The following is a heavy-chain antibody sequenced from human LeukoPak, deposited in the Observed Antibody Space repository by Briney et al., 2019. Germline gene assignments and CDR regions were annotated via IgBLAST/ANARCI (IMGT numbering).Heavy chain of an antibody. CDR3: AGGVYYYYFYMDV. V-gene: IGHV3-48*03. CDR2: ISGDGTTI. J-gene: IGHJ6*03. CDR1: GFTFGSYE. D-gene: IGHD3-16*01. Sequence: GGSLRLSCAASGFTFGSYEMNWVRQAPGKGLEWISYISGDGTTIYYADSVKGRFTISRDNTKKSLHLQMNSLRAEDTAVYYCAGGVYYYYFYMDVWGKGTTVTVSS.